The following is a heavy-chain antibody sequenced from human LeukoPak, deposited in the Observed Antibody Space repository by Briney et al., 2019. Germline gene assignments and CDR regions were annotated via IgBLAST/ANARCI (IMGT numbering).Heavy chain of an antibody. V-gene: IGHV3-7*01. J-gene: IGHJ3*02. CDR3: VRDAGYSGYMINDI. Sequence: GGSLRLSCAASGFTFSSYWMSWVRQAPGKGLEWVANIKQDGSEKYYVDSVKGRFTISRDNTQNSLYLQMNSLRPEDTALYYCVRDAGYSGYMINDIWGQGTMVTVSS. D-gene: IGHD5-12*01. CDR1: GFTFSSYW. CDR2: IKQDGSEK.